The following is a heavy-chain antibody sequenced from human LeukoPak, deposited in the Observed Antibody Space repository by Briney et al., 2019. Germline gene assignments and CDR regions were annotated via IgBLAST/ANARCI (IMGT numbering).Heavy chain of an antibody. CDR3: ARHIEVAGTWFDP. V-gene: IGHV5-51*01. J-gene: IGHJ5*02. CDR1: GYSFTSYW. D-gene: IGHD6-19*01. CDR2: IYPGDSDT. Sequence: GESLKISCKGSGYSFTSYWIGWVRQMPGKGLEWMGIIYPGDSDTRYSPSFQGQVTISADTSISTGYLQWSSLKASDTAMYYCARHIEVAGTWFDPWGQGTLVTVSS.